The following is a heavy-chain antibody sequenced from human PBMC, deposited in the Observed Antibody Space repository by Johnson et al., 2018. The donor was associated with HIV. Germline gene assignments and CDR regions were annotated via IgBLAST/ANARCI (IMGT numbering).Heavy chain of an antibody. CDR3: ARGYCTSGLCYGGNSDAFDI. D-gene: IGHD2-8*01. Sequence: QVQLVESGGAVVQPGRSLRLSCAASGFTFSSYGMHWVRQAPGKGLEWVAVIWYDGTNKYYADSVKGRFTISRDNSKNTLYLQMNSLRAGDTAVYYCARGYCTSGLCYGGNSDAFDIWGKGTMVTVSS. CDR2: IWYDGTNK. V-gene: IGHV3-33*01. J-gene: IGHJ3*02. CDR1: GFTFSSYG.